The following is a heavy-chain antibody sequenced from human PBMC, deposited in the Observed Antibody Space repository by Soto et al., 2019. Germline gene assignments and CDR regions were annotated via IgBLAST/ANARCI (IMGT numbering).Heavy chain of an antibody. CDR3: AKSLSTAVNCGLDV. CDR1: GFTFSDNA. CDR2: ISDDGDST. J-gene: IGHJ6*02. Sequence: EVQLLESGGGLVQPGGSLRLSCGASGFTFSDNAMTWVRQAPGKGLEWVSSISDDGDSTYYADSVKGRFTISRDNSKNTLFLQMSSLGAEDTAVYYCAKSLSTAVNCGLDVWGQGTSVTVSS. V-gene: IGHV3-23*01. D-gene: IGHD2-2*01.